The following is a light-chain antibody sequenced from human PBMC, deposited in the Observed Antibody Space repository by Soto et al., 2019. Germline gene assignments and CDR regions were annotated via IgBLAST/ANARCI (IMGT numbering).Light chain of an antibody. CDR1: QSISDT. J-gene: IGKJ1*01. Sequence: ILMTQSPATLSVSPGQRATLSCRASQSISDTLAWYQQKPGQAPRLLIYSASRRATGFPARFSGSGSGTDFTLTISSLQSEDFEVYYCQQYNNWPWTFGQGTKVDIK. CDR3: QQYNNWPWT. CDR2: SAS. V-gene: IGKV3-15*01.